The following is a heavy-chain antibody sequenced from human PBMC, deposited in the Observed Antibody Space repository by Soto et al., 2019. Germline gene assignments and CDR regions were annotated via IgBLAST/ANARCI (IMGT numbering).Heavy chain of an antibody. Sequence: SETLSLTCTVSGGSISSSSYYWGWIRQPPGKGLEWIGSIYYSGSTYYNPSLKSRVTISVDTSKNQFSLKLSSVTAADTAVYYCARTDNSGSYPVFDYWGQGTLVTVSS. CDR2: IYYSGST. CDR1: GGSISSSSYY. V-gene: IGHV4-39*01. D-gene: IGHD1-26*01. CDR3: ARTDNSGSYPVFDY. J-gene: IGHJ4*02.